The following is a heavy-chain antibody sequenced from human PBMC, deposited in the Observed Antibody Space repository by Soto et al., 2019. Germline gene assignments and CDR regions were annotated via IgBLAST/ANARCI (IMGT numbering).Heavy chain of an antibody. D-gene: IGHD5-12*01. CDR3: ARRLAPSGYDRYYRMDV. V-gene: IGHV5-10-1*01. CDR1: GYIFTTCW. Sequence: GESLKISCKGSGYIFTTCWISWVRQMPGRGLEWMGRIDPSDSYTNYSASFQGHVAISADKSSGTAYLQWSSLKASDTAMYYCARRLAPSGYDRYYRMDVWGQGAKV. J-gene: IGHJ6*01. CDR2: IDPSDSYT.